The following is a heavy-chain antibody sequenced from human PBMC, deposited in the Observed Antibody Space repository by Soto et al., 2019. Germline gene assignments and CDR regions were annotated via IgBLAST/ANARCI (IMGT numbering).Heavy chain of an antibody. D-gene: IGHD4-17*01. CDR3: ARPWDYGGNPGWFDP. J-gene: IGHJ5*02. V-gene: IGHV4-59*08. CDR2: IYYSGST. Sequence: SETLSLTCTVSGGSISSYYWSWIRQPPGKGLEWIGYIYYSGSTNYNPSLKSRVTISVDTSKNQFSLKLSSVTAADTAVYYCARPWDYGGNPGWFDPWGQGTLVTVSS. CDR1: GGSISSYY.